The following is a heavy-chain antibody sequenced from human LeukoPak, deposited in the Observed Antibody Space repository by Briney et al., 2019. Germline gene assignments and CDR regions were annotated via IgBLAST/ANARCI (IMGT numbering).Heavy chain of an antibody. V-gene: IGHV3-23*01. Sequence: PGGSLRLSCAASGFTFRNYAMNWVRQAPGKGLEWVSDISGGGGGTYYADSVKGRFTISRNNSKNTLYLQMNSLRAEDTAVYYCAKDRDVSVAGTPDYWGQGTLVTVSS. CDR2: ISGGGGGT. CDR3: AKDRDVSVAGTPDY. CDR1: GFTFRNYA. D-gene: IGHD6-19*01. J-gene: IGHJ4*02.